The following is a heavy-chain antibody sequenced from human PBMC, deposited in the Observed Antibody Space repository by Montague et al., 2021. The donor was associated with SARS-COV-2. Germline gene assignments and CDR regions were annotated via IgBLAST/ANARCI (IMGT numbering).Heavy chain of an antibody. CDR2: TYYRSKWYN. D-gene: IGHD1-26*01. Sequence: CAISGDSVASNSAAWIWIRQSPSRGLEWLARTYYRSKWYNEYAVSVKSRINIIPDTSKNHLSLQVNSVTPEDTAVYYCAREGEWELQGPRHSSFYFAMDVWGQGTSVTVPS. V-gene: IGHV6-1*01. J-gene: IGHJ6*02. CDR3: AREGEWELQGPRHSSFYFAMDV. CDR1: GDSVASNSAA.